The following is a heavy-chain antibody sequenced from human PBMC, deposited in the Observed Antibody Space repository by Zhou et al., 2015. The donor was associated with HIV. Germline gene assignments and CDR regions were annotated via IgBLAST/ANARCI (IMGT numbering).Heavy chain of an antibody. CDR3: ASLSNYYDYVWGSYHKGRNAFDI. Sequence: QVQLVQSGAEVKKPGSSVKVSCKASGGTFSSYAISWVRQAPGQGLEWMGGIIPIFGTANYAQKFQGRVTITADESTSTAYMELSSLRSEDTAVYYCASLSNYYDYVWGSYHKGRNAFDIWGQGTMVTVSS. CDR2: IIPIFGTA. CDR1: GGTFSSYA. J-gene: IGHJ3*02. V-gene: IGHV1-69*01. D-gene: IGHD3-16*02.